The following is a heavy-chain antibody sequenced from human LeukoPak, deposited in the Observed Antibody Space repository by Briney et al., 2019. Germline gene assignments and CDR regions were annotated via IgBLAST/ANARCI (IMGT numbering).Heavy chain of an antibody. CDR2: IYYSGST. V-gene: IGHV4-39*02. CDR3: ARDLYRHDYSNYRHWTYYMDV. D-gene: IGHD4-11*01. J-gene: IGHJ6*03. Sequence: SETLSLTCTVSGGSISSSSYYWGWIRQPPGKGLEWIGSIYYSGSTYYNPSLKSRVTISVDTSKNQFSLKLSSVTAADTAVYYCARDLYRHDYSNYRHWTYYMDVWGKGTTVTVSS. CDR1: GGSISSSSYY.